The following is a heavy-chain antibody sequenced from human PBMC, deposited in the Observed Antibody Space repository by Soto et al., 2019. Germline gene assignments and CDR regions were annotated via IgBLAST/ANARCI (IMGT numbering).Heavy chain of an antibody. V-gene: IGHV3-23*01. CDR1: GFTFSSYA. D-gene: IGHD6-13*01. CDR2: ISGSGGST. Sequence: EVQLLESGGGLVQPGGSLRLSCAASGFTFSSYAMSWVRQAPGKGLEWVSAISGSGGSTYYADSVKGRFTISRDNSKNTLYLQMNSLRAEDTAVYYCAKDPNSSSSSYSYGMDVWGQGTTVTVSS. J-gene: IGHJ6*02. CDR3: AKDPNSSSSSYSYGMDV.